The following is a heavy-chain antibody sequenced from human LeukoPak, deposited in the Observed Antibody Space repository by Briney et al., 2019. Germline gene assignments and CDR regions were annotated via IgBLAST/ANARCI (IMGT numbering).Heavy chain of an antibody. CDR1: GGSISSYY. D-gene: IGHD3-22*01. J-gene: IGHJ5*02. V-gene: IGHV4-59*01. CDR2: IYYSGST. Sequence: ASETLSLTCTVSGGSISSYYWSWIRQPPGKGREWSGYIYYSGSTNYNPSLKSRVTISVDTSKNQFSLKLSSVTAADTAVYYCARGDESSGYYPGNWFDPWGQGTLVTVSS. CDR3: ARGDESSGYYPGNWFDP.